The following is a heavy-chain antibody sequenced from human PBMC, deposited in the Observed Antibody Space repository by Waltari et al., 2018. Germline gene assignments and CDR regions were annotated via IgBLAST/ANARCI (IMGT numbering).Heavy chain of an antibody. CDR2: ISDGGGII. V-gene: IGHV3-23*01. CDR1: GFTFSTYV. CDR3: ARGAGVDY. D-gene: IGHD6-19*01. J-gene: IGHJ4*02. Sequence: EVQLLESGGALVHPGGSLSISCAASGFTFSTYVMNGVRQAPGKGREWVSSISDGGGIITYADSVKGRFTISRDNSKTTLYLQMNSLRVEDTALYYCARGAGVDYWGPGTLVTISS.